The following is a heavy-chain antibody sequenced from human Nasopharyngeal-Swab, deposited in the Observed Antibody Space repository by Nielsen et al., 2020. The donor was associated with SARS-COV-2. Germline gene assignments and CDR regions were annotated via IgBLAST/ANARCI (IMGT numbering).Heavy chain of an antibody. V-gene: IGHV1-69*13. Sequence: SVKVSCKASGGTFSSYAISWVRQAPGQGLEWMGGIIPIFGTANYAQKFQGRVTITADESTSTAYMGLSSLRSEDTAVYYCARLEDYRGYWGQGTLVTVSS. D-gene: IGHD4-11*01. CDR3: ARLEDYRGY. CDR2: IIPIFGTA. CDR1: GGTFSSYA. J-gene: IGHJ4*02.